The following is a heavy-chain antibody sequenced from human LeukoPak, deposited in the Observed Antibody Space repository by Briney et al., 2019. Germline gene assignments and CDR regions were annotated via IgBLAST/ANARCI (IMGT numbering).Heavy chain of an antibody. CDR2: IYYSGST. CDR1: GGSISSGGYY. CDR3: ARGRIAAAGTENVDY. J-gene: IGHJ4*02. Sequence: PSETLSLTCTVSGGSISSGGYYWSWIRQHPGKGLEWIGYIYYSGSTYCNPSLKSRVTISVDTSKYQFSLKLSSVTAADTAVYYCARGRIAAAGTENVDYWGQGTLVTVSS. D-gene: IGHD6-13*01. V-gene: IGHV4-31*03.